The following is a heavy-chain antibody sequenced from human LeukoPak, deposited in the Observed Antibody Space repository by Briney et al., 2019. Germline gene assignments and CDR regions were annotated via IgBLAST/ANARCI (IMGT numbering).Heavy chain of an antibody. CDR1: GFSFSDYS. J-gene: IGHJ4*02. CDR3: ARDSFAGYDSSGYSSYDY. CDR2: ISSYSAYI. D-gene: IGHD3-22*01. Sequence: GGSLRLSCAASGFSFSDYSMNWVRQAPGKGLEWVSFISSYSAYIYYADSLKGRFTISRDNAKNSLYLQMNSLRAEDTAVYYCARDSFAGYDSSGYSSYDYWGQGTLVTVSS. V-gene: IGHV3-21*01.